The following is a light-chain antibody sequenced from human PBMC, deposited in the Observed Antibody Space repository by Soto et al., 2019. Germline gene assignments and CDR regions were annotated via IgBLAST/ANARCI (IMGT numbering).Light chain of an antibody. CDR3: LQGLQLPYT. CDR1: QSLLYSNGYNY. Sequence: DIVMTQSPLSLPVTPGEPASISCRSSQSLLYSNGYNYLEWYLQKPGQSPQLLIYLGSNRAAGVXDXXSGSGSGTDFTLKISRAEAEDVGVYYCLQGLQLPYTFGQGTKLEIK. V-gene: IGKV2-28*01. J-gene: IGKJ2*01. CDR2: LGS.